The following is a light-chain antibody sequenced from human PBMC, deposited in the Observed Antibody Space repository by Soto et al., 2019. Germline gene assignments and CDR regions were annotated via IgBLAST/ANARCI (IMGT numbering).Light chain of an antibody. CDR2: DVS. CDR1: SSDVGVYDF. CDR3: CSYTSSSTVL. J-gene: IGLJ2*01. V-gene: IGLV2-14*01. Sequence: QSVLTQPASVSGSPGQSITISCTGTSSDVGVYDFVSWYQQHPAKAPKLLIYDVSYRPSGVSDRFSGSKSGNTASLTISGLQAEDEADYYCCSYTSSSTVLFGGGTKLTAL.